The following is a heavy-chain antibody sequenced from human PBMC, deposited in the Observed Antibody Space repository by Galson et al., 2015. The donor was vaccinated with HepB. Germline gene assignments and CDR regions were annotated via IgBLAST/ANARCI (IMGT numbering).Heavy chain of an antibody. CDR1: GFTFSSYA. CDR2: ISGSGGST. V-gene: IGHV3-23*01. Sequence: SLRLSCAASGFTFSSYAMSWVRQAPGKGLEWVSAISGSGGSTYYADSVKGRFTISGDNSKNTLYLQMNSLRAEDTAVYYCAKDSSGYYSGYWGQGTLVTVSS. J-gene: IGHJ4*02. CDR3: AKDSSGYYSGY. D-gene: IGHD3-22*01.